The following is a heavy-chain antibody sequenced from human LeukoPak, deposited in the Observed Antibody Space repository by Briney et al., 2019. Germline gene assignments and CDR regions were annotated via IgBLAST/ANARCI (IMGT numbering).Heavy chain of an antibody. Sequence: SLTLSLTCTVSGDSISSGDSYWSWIRQPPGKGLEWIGSYYDSGSTYYNPSLKSRVTISVDTSKNQFSLKLTSVTAADTAVYYCARGTTDNGGNFNAFDIWGQGTMVTVSS. CDR3: ARGTTDNGGNFNAFDI. CDR2: YYDSGST. J-gene: IGHJ3*02. CDR1: GDSISSGDSY. D-gene: IGHD4-23*01. V-gene: IGHV4-30-4*01.